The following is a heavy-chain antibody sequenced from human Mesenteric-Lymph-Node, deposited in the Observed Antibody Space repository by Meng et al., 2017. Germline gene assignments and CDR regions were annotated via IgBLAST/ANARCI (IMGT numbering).Heavy chain of an antibody. CDR3: ARIYSSGWYRADAFDI. CDR1: GFTFSQYW. V-gene: IGHV3-74*01. CDR2: INSDGSVT. D-gene: IGHD6-19*01. Sequence: GGSLRLSCTASGFTFSQYWMHWVRQAPATGLLWVSRINSDGSVTNYADSVKGRFTISRDNAKNTLYLQMNGLKVEDTAVYYCARIYSSGWYRADAFDIWGQGTMVTVSS. J-gene: IGHJ3*02.